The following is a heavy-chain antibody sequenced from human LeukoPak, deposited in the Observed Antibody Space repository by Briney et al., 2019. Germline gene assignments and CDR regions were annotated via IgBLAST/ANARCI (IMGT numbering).Heavy chain of an antibody. D-gene: IGHD6-13*01. Sequence: GGSLRLSCAASGFIFSSYSMSWVRQAPGMGLEWVSVITGSGGNTYYADSVKGRFTISKDNSKNTVYLQMSSLRADDTAVYYCAKAASSSWPSYYYGMDVWGQGTTVTVSS. V-gene: IGHV3-23*01. CDR1: GFIFSSYS. CDR2: ITGSGGNT. J-gene: IGHJ6*02. CDR3: AKAASSSWPSYYYGMDV.